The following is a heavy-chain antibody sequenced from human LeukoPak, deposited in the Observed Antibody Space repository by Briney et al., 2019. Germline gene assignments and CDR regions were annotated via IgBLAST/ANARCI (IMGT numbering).Heavy chain of an antibody. CDR2: INPNSGGT. Sequence: GASVKVSCKASGYTFTGYYMHWVRQAPGQGLEWMGWINPNSGGTNYAQKFQGRVTMTRDTSISTAYMELSRLRSDDTAVYYCARGPVLRYFDWLLSGLFLDYWGQGTLVTVSS. J-gene: IGHJ4*02. CDR3: ARGPVLRYFDWLLSGLFLDY. CDR1: GYTFTGYY. V-gene: IGHV1-2*02. D-gene: IGHD3-9*01.